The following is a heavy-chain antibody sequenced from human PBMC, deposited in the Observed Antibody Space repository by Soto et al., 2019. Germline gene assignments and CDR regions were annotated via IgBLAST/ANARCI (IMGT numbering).Heavy chain of an antibody. CDR1: GFTFSSYE. J-gene: IGHJ4*02. CDR3: ARDLLGYCSGGSCYVY. Sequence: EVQLVESGGGLVQPGGSLRLSCAASGFTFSSYEMNWVRQSPGKGLEWVSYISSIGSTIYYADSVKGRSTISRDNAKNSLYLQMNSLSAEDTAVYYCARDLLGYCSGGSCYVYGGQGTMDTVSS. CDR2: ISSIGSTI. D-gene: IGHD2-15*01. V-gene: IGHV3-48*03.